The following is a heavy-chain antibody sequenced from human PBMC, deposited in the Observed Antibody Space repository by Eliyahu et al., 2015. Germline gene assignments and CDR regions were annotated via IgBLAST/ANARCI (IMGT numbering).Heavy chain of an antibody. V-gene: IGHV4-59*01. D-gene: IGHD2-2*01. CDR1: GGSINNNY. J-gene: IGHJ6*02. CDR3: ARDLKYCRGARCYDYYYGLDV. Sequence: QVQLQESGPGLVKPSETLSVTCTVSGGSINNNYWXWIRKSPGKGLEWIGYVSSTGDIDHNPSLKSRVTLSVDTSKNQISLNLRSVTAADSAIYYCARDLKYCRGARCYDYYYGLDVWGQGTTVTVSS. CDR2: VSSTGDI.